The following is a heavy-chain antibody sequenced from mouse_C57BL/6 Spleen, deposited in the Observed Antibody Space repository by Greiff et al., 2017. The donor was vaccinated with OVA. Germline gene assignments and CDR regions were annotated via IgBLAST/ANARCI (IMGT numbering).Heavy chain of an antibody. CDR2: ISSGSSTI. D-gene: IGHD1-1*01. CDR1: GFTFSDYG. V-gene: IGHV5-17*01. Sequence: EVQGVESGGGLVKPGGSLKLSCAASGFTFSDYGMHWVRQAPEKGLEWVAYISSGSSTIYYADTVKGRFTISRDNAKYTLFLKMTSLRYEDTSMYYYARVLYCSGSTPYAMDYWGQGTSVTVSS. CDR3: ARVLYCSGSTPYAMDY. J-gene: IGHJ4*01.